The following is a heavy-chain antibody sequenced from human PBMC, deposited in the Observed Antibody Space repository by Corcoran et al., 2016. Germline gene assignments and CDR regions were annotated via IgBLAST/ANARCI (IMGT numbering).Heavy chain of an antibody. Sequence: QVQLQQWGAGLLKPSETLSLTCAVYGGSFSGYYWSWIRQPPGKGLEWMGEINHRGSTNYNPALKSRGTISVDTSKNQFSMKLRSVTAADTAVYYCARKWARRYYYDSSGYWGYFDYWGQGTLVTVSS. J-gene: IGHJ4*02. CDR2: INHRGST. D-gene: IGHD3-22*01. CDR1: GGSFSGYY. CDR3: ARKWARRYYYDSSGYWGYFDY. V-gene: IGHV4-34*01.